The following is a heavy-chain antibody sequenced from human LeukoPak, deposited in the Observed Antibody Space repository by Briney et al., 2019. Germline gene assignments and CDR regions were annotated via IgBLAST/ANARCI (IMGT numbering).Heavy chain of an antibody. CDR3: AKRGVVIRVFLVGFHKEAFYFES. J-gene: IGHJ4*02. CDR1: GFTFSTYA. V-gene: IGHV3-23*01. D-gene: IGHD3/OR15-3a*01. Sequence: GGSLRLSCAASGFTFSTYAMAWVRQAPGKGLEWVAGISGSGGSTIYADSVKGRFTISRDNPKNTLYLQMNSLRAEDTAFYFCAKRGVVIRVFLVGFHKEAFYFESWGQGALVTVSS. CDR2: ISGSGGST.